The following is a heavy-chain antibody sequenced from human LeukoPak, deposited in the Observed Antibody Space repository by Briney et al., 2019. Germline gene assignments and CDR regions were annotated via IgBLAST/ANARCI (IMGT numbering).Heavy chain of an antibody. CDR3: ARDHDCSSTSCYTAYFDY. Sequence: GGSLRLSCAASGFTFSSYGMHWVRQAPGKGLEWVAIISYDGSNKYYADSVKGRFTISRDNSKNTLYLQMNSLRAEDMAVYYCARDHDCSSTSCYTAYFDYWGQGTLVTVSS. J-gene: IGHJ4*02. V-gene: IGHV3-30*03. D-gene: IGHD2-2*02. CDR1: GFTFSSYG. CDR2: ISYDGSNK.